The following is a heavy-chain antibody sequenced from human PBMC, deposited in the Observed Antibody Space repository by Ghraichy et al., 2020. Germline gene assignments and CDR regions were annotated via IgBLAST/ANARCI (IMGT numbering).Heavy chain of an antibody. D-gene: IGHD6-13*01. CDR1: GFSFSDYS. CDR3: ARLPLPRRAAVGDWYFDL. CDR2: ITGSSITI. J-gene: IGHJ2*01. V-gene: IGHV3-48*01. Sequence: GESLNIPCEGSGFSFSDYSMIWVRLTPRKALEWVSYITGSSITIFYTDSVKGRFTISRDNAKNSLYLQMNSLRAEDTAVYYCARLPLPRRAAVGDWYFDLWGRGTLVTVSS.